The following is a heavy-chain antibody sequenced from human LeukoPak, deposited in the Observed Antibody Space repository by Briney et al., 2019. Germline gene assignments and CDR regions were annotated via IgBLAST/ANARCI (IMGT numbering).Heavy chain of an antibody. CDR2: INHRGST. V-gene: IGHV4-34*01. D-gene: IGHD3-10*01. CDR3: GRHGPGDRRAFDI. CDR1: GESFSGHY. J-gene: IGHJ3*02. Sequence: SETLSLTCAVYGESFSGHYGSWIRQPPGKELEWIGEINHRGSTSYNPSLKSRVTMSVDTSKNRFSLKLSSVTAADTAVYYCGRHGPGDRRAFDIWGQGTMVTVSS.